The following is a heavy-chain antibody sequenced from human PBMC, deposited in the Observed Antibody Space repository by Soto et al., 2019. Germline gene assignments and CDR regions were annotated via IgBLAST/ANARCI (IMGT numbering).Heavy chain of an antibody. D-gene: IGHD4-17*01. CDR3: VRDLSVTTKFDY. J-gene: IGHJ4*02. CDR2: INGDGTTT. Sequence: EVQLVESGGGLVQPGGSLRLSCAASGFTFSSYWMHWVRQAPGKGRVWVSRINGDGTTTGYADFVKGRFSISRDSAKNTLYLQMNSLRAEDTAVYYCVRDLSVTTKFDYWGQGTLVTVSS. CDR1: GFTFSSYW. V-gene: IGHV3-74*01.